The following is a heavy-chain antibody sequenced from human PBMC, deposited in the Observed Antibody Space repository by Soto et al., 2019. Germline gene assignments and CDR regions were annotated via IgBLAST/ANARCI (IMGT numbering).Heavy chain of an antibody. CDR1: GFTFSSYA. CDR2: ISGRGGST. V-gene: IGHV3-23*01. Sequence: GGSLRLSCAASGFTFSSYAMSWVRQAPGKGLEWVSAISGRGGSTYYADSVKGRFTISRDNSKNTLYLQMNSLRAEDTAVYYCARRTAMATSGDYYGMDVWGQGTTVTVSS. J-gene: IGHJ6*02. D-gene: IGHD5-18*01. CDR3: ARRTAMATSGDYYGMDV.